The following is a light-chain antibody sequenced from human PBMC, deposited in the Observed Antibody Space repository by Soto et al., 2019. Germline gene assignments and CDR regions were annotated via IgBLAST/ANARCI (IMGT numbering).Light chain of an antibody. Sequence: EIVMTQSPATLSLSPGERATLSCRASQSVSRNLAWYQQRPGQAPRLLIYAASTRATGIPARVSGSGSGTEFTLTISSLQSEDFAVYYCQQYNNWPRTFGQGTKVDIK. CDR2: AAS. CDR1: QSVSRN. CDR3: QQYNNWPRT. V-gene: IGKV3-15*01. J-gene: IGKJ1*01.